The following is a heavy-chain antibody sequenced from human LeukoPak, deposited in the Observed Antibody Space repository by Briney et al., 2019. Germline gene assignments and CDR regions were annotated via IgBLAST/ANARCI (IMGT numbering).Heavy chain of an antibody. J-gene: IGHJ4*02. CDR2: INPNSGGT. CDR3: ARVSLSYYYDSSGSRGLYCDY. D-gene: IGHD3-22*01. V-gene: IGHV1-2*02. Sequence: ASVKVSCRASGYTFTGYYMHWVRQAPGQGLEWMGWINPNSGGTNYAQKFQGRVTMTRDTSISTAYMELSRLRSDDTAVYYCARVSLSYYYDSSGSRGLYCDYWGQGTLVTVSS. CDR1: GYTFTGYY.